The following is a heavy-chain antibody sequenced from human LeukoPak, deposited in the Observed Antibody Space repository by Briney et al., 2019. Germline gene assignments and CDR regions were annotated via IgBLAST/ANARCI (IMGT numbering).Heavy chain of an antibody. CDR3: ARVEEGWFDP. V-gene: IGHV3-66*01. CDR2: IYSGTTA. CDR1: GFTVSSSY. Sequence: GGALRLTCAASGFTVSSSYMGWVRQPQGKGLEWVSVIYSGTTAYYPDSVNGRFTISRDNSMNTLYLQMNSLSAEDTAVYYCARVEEGWFDPWGQGTLVTVSS. J-gene: IGHJ5*02.